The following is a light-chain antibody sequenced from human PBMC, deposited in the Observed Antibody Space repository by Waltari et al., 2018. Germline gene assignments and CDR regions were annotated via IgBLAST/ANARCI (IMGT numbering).Light chain of an antibody. CDR3: QQYYTTPRT. Sequence: DIVMTQSPDSLAVSLGERATINCKSRQSVLYSSNNNNYLAWYRQKPGQPPKLLFYWASTRASGVPDRFSGSGSGTDFTLTISSLQAEDVAVYYCQQYYTTPRTFGQGTTVEIK. CDR2: WAS. CDR1: QSVLYSSNNNNY. V-gene: IGKV4-1*01. J-gene: IGKJ1*01.